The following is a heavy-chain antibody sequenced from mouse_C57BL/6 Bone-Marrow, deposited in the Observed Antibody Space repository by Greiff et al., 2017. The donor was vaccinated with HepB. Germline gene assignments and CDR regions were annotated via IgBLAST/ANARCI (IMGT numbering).Heavy chain of an antibody. CDR2: ISNLAYSI. CDR1: GFTFSDYG. D-gene: IGHD1-1*01. V-gene: IGHV5-15*04. J-gene: IGHJ1*03. CDR3: ARRPGSSRWYFDV. Sequence: DVHLVESGGGLVQPGGSLKLSCAASGFTFSDYGMAWVRQAPRKGPEWVAFISNLAYSIYYADTVTGRFTISRENAKNTLYLEMSSLRSEDTAMYYCARRPGSSRWYFDVWGTGTTVTVSS.